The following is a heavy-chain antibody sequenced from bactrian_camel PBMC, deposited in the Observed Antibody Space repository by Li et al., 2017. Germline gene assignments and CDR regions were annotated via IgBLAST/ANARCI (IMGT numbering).Heavy chain of an antibody. D-gene: IGHD1*01. CDR2: IDSDGST. V-gene: IGHV3S26*01. CDR1: GYAYSSYC. J-gene: IGHJ6*01. Sequence: QLVESGGGSVQAGGSLRLSCVASGYAYSSYCMGWFRQASGKEREGVASIDSDGSTSYADSVKGRFTISKDNSKNTLYLQMNSPKPEDIALYYCAADPGMGWKCPEPTDFAYWGQGTQVTVS. CDR3: AADPGMGWKCPEPTDFAY.